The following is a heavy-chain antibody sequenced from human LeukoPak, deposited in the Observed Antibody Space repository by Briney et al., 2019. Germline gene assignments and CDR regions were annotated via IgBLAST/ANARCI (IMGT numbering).Heavy chain of an antibody. CDR1: GGSISSRSYY. CDR2: VYHTGAT. D-gene: IGHD6-13*01. J-gene: IGHJ4*02. V-gene: IGHV4-39*07. CDR3: AIISSSSWTSYNY. Sequence: SETLSLTCTVSGGSISSRSYYWGWIRQPPGKGLEWIGSVYHTGATYYNPSLKSRGTISVDTSKNHFSLKLSSVTAADTAVYYCAIISSSSWTSYNYWGQGTLVTVSS.